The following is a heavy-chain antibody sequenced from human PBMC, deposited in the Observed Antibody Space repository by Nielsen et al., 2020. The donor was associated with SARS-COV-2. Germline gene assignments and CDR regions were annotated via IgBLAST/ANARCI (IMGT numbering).Heavy chain of an antibody. CDR1: GFTFSSYG. CDR3: ARDLRFGELPYDI. J-gene: IGHJ3*02. V-gene: IGHV3-33*01. CDR2: IWYDGSNK. D-gene: IGHD3-10*01. Sequence: GGSLRLSCAASGFTFSSYGMHWVRQAPGKGLEWVAVIWYDGSNKYYADSVKGRFTISRDNAKNSLYLQMNSLRAEDTALYHCARDLRFGELPYDIWGQGTMVTVSS.